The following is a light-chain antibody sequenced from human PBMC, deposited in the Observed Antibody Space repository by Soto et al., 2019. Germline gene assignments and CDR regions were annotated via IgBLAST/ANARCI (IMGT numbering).Light chain of an antibody. Sequence: QSVLTQPPSVSGAPGQRVTISCSGGSSNIGAGYDVHWYQQLPETAPQLLIYGNNIRPSGVPDRFSGSKSGTSASLAITGLQAEDDADYYCHSYDSSLSGSVFGGGTKVTVL. V-gene: IGLV1-40*01. CDR3: HSYDSSLSGSV. CDR2: GNN. J-gene: IGLJ2*01. CDR1: SSNIGAGYD.